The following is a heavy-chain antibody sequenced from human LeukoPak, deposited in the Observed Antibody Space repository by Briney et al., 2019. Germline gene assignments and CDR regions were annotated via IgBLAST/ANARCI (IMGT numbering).Heavy chain of an antibody. CDR1: GGTLSSYA. CDR3: AREPYSGYDPYYYYYYMDV. Sequence: GASVKVSCKASGGTLSSYAISSVRQAPGQGLEWMGRIIPIFGTANYAQKFQGRVTITTDESPSTAYMELSSLRSEDTAVYYCAREPYSGYDPYYYYYYMDVWGKGTTVTVSS. D-gene: IGHD5-12*01. V-gene: IGHV1-69*05. CDR2: IIPIFGTA. J-gene: IGHJ6*03.